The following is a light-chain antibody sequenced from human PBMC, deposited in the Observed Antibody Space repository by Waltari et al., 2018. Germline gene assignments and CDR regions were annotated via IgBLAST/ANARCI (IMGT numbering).Light chain of an antibody. CDR3: QQYYSIPIT. J-gene: IGKJ3*01. V-gene: IGKV4-1*01. Sequence: DIVLPQSPDSLAVSLCARATINCKSLQSVLYSYNNKHYLAWYQQQPGQPPTLLIYWASTRESGVPDRFSGSGSGTDFTLTISSLQAEDVAVYYCQQYYSIPITFGPGTKVDIK. CDR2: WAS. CDR1: QSVLYSYNNKHY.